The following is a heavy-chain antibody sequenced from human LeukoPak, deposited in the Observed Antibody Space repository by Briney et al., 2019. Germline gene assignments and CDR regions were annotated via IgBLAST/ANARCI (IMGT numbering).Heavy chain of an antibody. V-gene: IGHV4-38-2*02. D-gene: IGHD4-17*01. CDR2: IYHSGST. J-gene: IGHJ5*02. CDR3: ARDGDYGDPWGWFDP. CDR1: GYSISSGYY. Sequence: SETLSLTCTVSGYSISSGYYWGWIRQLPGKGLEWIGSIYHSGSTYYNPSLKSRVTISVDTSKNQFSLKLSSVTAADTAVYYCARDGDYGDPWGWFDPWGQGTLVTVSS.